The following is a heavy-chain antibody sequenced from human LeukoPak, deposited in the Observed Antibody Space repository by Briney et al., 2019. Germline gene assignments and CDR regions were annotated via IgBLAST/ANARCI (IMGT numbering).Heavy chain of an antibody. CDR1: GMTFNNYW. CDR2: IDTVGSGT. D-gene: IGHD6-19*01. J-gene: IGHJ4*02. Sequence: GGSLRLSCAASGMTFNNYWLHSVRQAPGKGLGWVSRIDTVGSGTIYAGSVKGRFTISRDNAKNTLYLQMTSPRAQETAVYYCARGGFSSGLDYWGQGILVTVSS. V-gene: IGHV3-74*01. CDR3: ARGGFSSGLDY.